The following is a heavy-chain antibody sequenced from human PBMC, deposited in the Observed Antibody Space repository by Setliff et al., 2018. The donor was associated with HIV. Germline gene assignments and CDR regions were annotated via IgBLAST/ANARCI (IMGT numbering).Heavy chain of an antibody. CDR2: VNHNGNI. D-gene: IGHD2-21*02. V-gene: IGHV4-34*01. J-gene: IGHJ4*02. CDR1: GVPLSDYY. CDR3: AISIVGVTSEMY. Sequence: ETLSLTCTLNGVPLSDYYWNWIRQSPGKGLEWIVEVNHNGNINYNPSLKSRVTVPVDTSKTQYSLKMISVTAADTAMYYCAISIVGVTSEMYWAQGTLVTVSS.